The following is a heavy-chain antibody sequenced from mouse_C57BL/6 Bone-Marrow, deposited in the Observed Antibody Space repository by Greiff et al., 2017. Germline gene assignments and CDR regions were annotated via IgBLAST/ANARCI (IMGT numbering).Heavy chain of an antibody. CDR3: ARDTAQALLLNY. J-gene: IGHJ2*01. CDR1: GYTFTSYW. V-gene: IGHV1-50*01. Sequence: VQLQQPGAELVKPGASVKLSCKASGYTFTSYWMQWVKQRPGQGLEWIGEIDPSDSYTNYNQKFKGKATLTVDTSSSTAYMQLSSLTSEDSAVYYCARDTAQALLLNYWGQGTTLTVSS. D-gene: IGHD3-2*02. CDR2: IDPSDSYT.